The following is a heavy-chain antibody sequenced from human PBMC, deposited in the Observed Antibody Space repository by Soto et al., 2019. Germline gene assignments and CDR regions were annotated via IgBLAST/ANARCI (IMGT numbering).Heavy chain of an antibody. CDR3: ARGIQEGFDP. J-gene: IGHJ5*02. V-gene: IGHV4-30-4*01. CDR1: GDSITDGDYY. CDR2: IYYNGII. Sequence: QVSLQESGPGLVKPSQTLSLSCTVSGDSITDGDYYWSWIRQPPGKDLEWIAYIYYNGIIHYNPSLKSRVTISLDPSKNQFSLTMTSVTXXXXXXXXXARGIQEGFDPWGQGT. D-gene: IGHD1-20*01.